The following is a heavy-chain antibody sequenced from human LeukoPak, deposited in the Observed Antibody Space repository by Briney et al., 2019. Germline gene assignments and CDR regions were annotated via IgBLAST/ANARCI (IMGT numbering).Heavy chain of an antibody. D-gene: IGHD1-26*01. CDR1: EYSFATYW. J-gene: IGHJ4*02. CDR3: ARPLQGIVGATGFDY. V-gene: IGHV5-51*01. Sequence: TPGESLQISCQGSEYSFATYWIAWLRQLPGKGLEWMGIIYPSDSDTRYSPSFQGQVTISADRSIKTAYLQWSSLKASDTAMYYCARPLQGIVGATGFDYWGQGTLVTVPS. CDR2: IYPSDSDT.